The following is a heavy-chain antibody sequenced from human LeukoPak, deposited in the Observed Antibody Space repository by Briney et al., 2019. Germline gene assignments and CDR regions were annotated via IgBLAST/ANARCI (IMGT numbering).Heavy chain of an antibody. D-gene: IGHD6-13*01. V-gene: IGHV3-23*01. Sequence: GGSLRLSCAASGFTLSSYAMSWVRQAPGKGLEWVSAISGSGGSTYYADSVKGRFTISRDNSKNTLYLQMNSLRAEDTAVYYCAKGSIAAAAPYYFDYWGQGTLVTVSS. J-gene: IGHJ4*02. CDR1: GFTLSSYA. CDR3: AKGSIAAAAPYYFDY. CDR2: ISGSGGST.